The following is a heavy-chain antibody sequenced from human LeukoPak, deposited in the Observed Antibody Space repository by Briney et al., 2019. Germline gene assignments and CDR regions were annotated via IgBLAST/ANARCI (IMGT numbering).Heavy chain of an antibody. V-gene: IGHV3-30*03. J-gene: IGHJ4*02. CDR2: ISNDESNK. CDR1: GFTFGSYG. D-gene: IGHD3-10*01. CDR3: ARAQQLFGSGTHLDC. Sequence: GGSLRLSCATSGFTFGSYGMHWVRQAPGKGLEWVAVISNDESNKNHADSVKGRFTISRDNSKNTIYLQMNSLRADDTAVYYCARAQQLFGSGTHLDCWGQGTLVTVSS.